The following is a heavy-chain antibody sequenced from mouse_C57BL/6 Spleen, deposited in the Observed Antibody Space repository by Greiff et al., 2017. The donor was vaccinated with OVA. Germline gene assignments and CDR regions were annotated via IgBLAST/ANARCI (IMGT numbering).Heavy chain of an antibody. J-gene: IGHJ2*01. Sequence: EVKLEESGGGLVQPGGSMKLSCVASGFTFSNYWMNWVRQSPEKGLEWVAQIRLKSDNYTTNYAGSVKGRFTISRDDSKRCVYLQMSNLRAADTGIYYCTESGTRIPVDYWGQGTTLTVSS. CDR2: IRLKSDNYTT. D-gene: IGHD4-1*01. V-gene: IGHV6-3*01. CDR1: GFTFSNYW. CDR3: TESGTRIPVDY.